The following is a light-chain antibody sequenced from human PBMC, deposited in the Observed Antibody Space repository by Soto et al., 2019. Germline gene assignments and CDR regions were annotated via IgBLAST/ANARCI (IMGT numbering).Light chain of an antibody. CDR3: HQYGSSSPWT. CDR1: QSISSW. J-gene: IGKJ1*01. Sequence: DIQMTQSPSTLSASVGDRVTITCRASQSISSWLAWYQQKPGRAPKLLIYKASSLETGVPSRFSGSGSGTEFTLIISIMQPEDFASYYCHQYGSSSPWTFGQGTKVEIK. CDR2: KAS. V-gene: IGKV1-5*03.